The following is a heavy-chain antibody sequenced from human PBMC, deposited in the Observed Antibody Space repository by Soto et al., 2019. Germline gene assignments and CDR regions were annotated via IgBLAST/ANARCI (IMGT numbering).Heavy chain of an antibody. J-gene: IGHJ4*02. CDR1: GFSLSTSGLG. CDR2: IYWTDDK. CDR3: AHRPSGWYLFDY. V-gene: IGHV2-5*01. D-gene: IGHD6-19*01. Sequence: QITLKESGPTLVRPTQTLTLTCTFSGFSLSTSGLGVGWIRQPPGKALEWLALIYWTDDKRYSPSLKARLTISNDTSKNQVVLTMTNMDPVDTATYYCAHRPSGWYLFDYWGQGTLVTVSS.